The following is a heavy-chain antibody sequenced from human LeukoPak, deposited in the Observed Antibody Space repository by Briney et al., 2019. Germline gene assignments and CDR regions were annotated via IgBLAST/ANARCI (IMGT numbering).Heavy chain of an antibody. CDR3: AKDKVRGVIIPYYFDY. CDR1: GFTFSSYE. D-gene: IGHD3-10*01. V-gene: IGHV3-48*03. J-gene: IGHJ4*02. Sequence: PGGSLRLSCAASGFTFSSYEMNWVRQAPGKGLEWVSYISSSGSTIYYADSVKGRFTISRDNAKNSLYLQMNSLRAEDTAVYYCAKDKVRGVIIPYYFDYWGQGTLVTVSS. CDR2: ISSSGSTI.